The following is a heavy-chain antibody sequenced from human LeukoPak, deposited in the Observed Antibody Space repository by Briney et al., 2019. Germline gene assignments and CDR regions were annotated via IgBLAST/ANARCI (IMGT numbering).Heavy chain of an antibody. D-gene: IGHD2-2*02. J-gene: IGHJ4*02. Sequence: GGSLRLSCTASGFTFGDYTMSWFRQAPGKGLEWVGFIRSKAYGGTTEYAASVKGRFTISRDDSKSIAYLQMNSLKTEDTAVYYCTRSSGPAAAIPFDYWGQGTLVTVSS. CDR1: GFTFGDYT. V-gene: IGHV3-49*03. CDR2: IRSKAYGGTT. CDR3: TRSSGPAAAIPFDY.